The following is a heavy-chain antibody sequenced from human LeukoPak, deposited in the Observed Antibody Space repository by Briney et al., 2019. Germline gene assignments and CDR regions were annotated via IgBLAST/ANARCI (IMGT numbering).Heavy chain of an antibody. V-gene: IGHV4-38-2*01. CDR2: IYHSGST. Sequence: PSETLSLTCAVSGYPISSGYYWGWIRQPPEKGLEWIGSIYHSGSTYYNPSLKSRVTISVDTSKNQFSLKLSSVTAADTAVYYCASSDTGYNWFDPWGQGTLVTVSS. J-gene: IGHJ5*02. D-gene: IGHD5-18*01. CDR1: GYPISSGYY. CDR3: ASSDTGYNWFDP.